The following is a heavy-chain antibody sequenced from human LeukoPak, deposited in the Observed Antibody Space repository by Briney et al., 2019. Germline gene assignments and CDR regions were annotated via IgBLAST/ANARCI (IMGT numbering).Heavy chain of an antibody. CDR2: IYYSGST. CDR1: RGSISSYY. D-gene: IGHD3-22*01. Sequence: SETLSLTCTVSRGSISSYYWRWIRQPPGKGLEWIGYIYYSGSTNYNPSLKSRVTISVDTSKNQFSLKLSSVTAADTAGYYCAGVRTGRVVGPTFDPWGQGTLVTVSS. CDR3: AGVRTGRVVGPTFDP. J-gene: IGHJ5*02. V-gene: IGHV4-59*08.